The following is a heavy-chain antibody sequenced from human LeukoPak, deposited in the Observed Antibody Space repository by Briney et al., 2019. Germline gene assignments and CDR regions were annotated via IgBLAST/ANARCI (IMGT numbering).Heavy chain of an antibody. CDR1: GFTFSNYA. J-gene: IGHJ4*02. D-gene: IGHD4-23*01. V-gene: IGHV3-23*01. Sequence: PGGSLRLSCAVSGFTFSNYAMTWVRPAPGKGLEWVSATSSSGHSTYYADSVKGRFSISRDNSKDTLYLHMNSLRAEDTAVYYCAKGHGGNLPLDYWGQGTLVTVSS. CDR2: TSSSGHST. CDR3: AKGHGGNLPLDY.